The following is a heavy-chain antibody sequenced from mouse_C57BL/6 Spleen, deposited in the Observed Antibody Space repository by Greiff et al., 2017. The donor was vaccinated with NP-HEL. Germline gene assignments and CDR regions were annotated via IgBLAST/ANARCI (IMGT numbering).Heavy chain of an antibody. J-gene: IGHJ2*01. CDR3: ARNYGSSPYFDY. V-gene: IGHV1-39*01. CDR2: INPNYGTT. CDR1: GYSFTDYN. Sequence: EVKLMESGPELVKPGASVKISCKASGYSFTDYNMNWVKQSNGKSLEWIGVINPNYGTTSYNQKFKGKATLTVDQSSSTAYMQLNSLTSEDSAVYYCARNYGSSPYFDYWGQGTTLTVSS. D-gene: IGHD1-1*01.